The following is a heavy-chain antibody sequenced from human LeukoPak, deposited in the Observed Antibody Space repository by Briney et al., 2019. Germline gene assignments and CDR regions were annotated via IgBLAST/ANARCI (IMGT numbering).Heavy chain of an antibody. CDR2: IYYSGST. CDR3: ARVPVYDYYGMDV. Sequence: SETLSLTCTVFGGSISSYYWSWIRQPPGKGLEWIGYIYYSGSTNYNPSLKSRVTISVDTSKNQFSLKLSSVTAADTAVYYCARVPVYDYYGMDVWGQGTTVTVSS. V-gene: IGHV4-59*01. CDR1: GGSISSYY. D-gene: IGHD2/OR15-2a*01. J-gene: IGHJ6*02.